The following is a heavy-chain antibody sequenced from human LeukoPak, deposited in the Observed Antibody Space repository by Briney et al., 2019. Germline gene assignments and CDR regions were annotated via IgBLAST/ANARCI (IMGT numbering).Heavy chain of an antibody. Sequence: QVQLVESGGGVVQPVRSLRLSCAASGFTFSNYGVHWVRQAPGKGLEWGAVIWYDGSNKYYADSVKGRFTISRDNSMDTLYLQMNSLRAEDTAVYYCARDPNYHHSSRSFDYWGQGTLVTVSS. CDR1: GFTFSNYG. D-gene: IGHD3-22*01. V-gene: IGHV3-33*01. CDR3: ARDPNYHHSSRSFDY. CDR2: IWYDGSNK. J-gene: IGHJ4*02.